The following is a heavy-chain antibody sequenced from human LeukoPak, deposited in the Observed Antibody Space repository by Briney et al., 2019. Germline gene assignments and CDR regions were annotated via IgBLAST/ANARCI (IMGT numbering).Heavy chain of an antibody. CDR1: GFNVSSNY. V-gene: IGHV3-66*02. J-gene: IGHJ4*02. Sequence: PGGSLRLSCAASGFNVSSNYMTWIRQAPGKGLEWVSLIYGADAAYYAESVRGRFMISRDNLKNTLFLQMNSLRVGDTALYYCVTSTGQQFIPYDYWGQGTHVTVSS. D-gene: IGHD6-13*01. CDR3: VTSTGQQFIPYDY. CDR2: IYGADAA.